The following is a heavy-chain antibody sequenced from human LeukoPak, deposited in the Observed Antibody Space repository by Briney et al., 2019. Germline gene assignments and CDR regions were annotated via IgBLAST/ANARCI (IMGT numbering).Heavy chain of an antibody. CDR1: GDSVSSSSAS. J-gene: IGHJ5*02. CDR2: TYYRSKWGN. CDR3: ARRVGLPTYWFDP. Sequence: SQTLSLTCAISGDSVSSSSASWNWIRQSPSRGLEWLGRTYYRSKWGNDYAVSVRSRITINPDTSMNQFSLQLSSVTAADTAVYYCARRVGLPTYWFDPWGQGTLVTVSS. D-gene: IGHD1-7*01. V-gene: IGHV6-1*01.